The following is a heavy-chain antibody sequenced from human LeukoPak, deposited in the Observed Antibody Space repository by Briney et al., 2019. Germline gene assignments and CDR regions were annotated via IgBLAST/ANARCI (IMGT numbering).Heavy chain of an antibody. Sequence: PSETLSLTCTVSGGSLRSYYWVWIRQPPGKGLEWIGSIYHSGTTYYNPSFKSRVTISVDTSKNQFSLKLSSVTAADTAVYHCARDQPYMDVWGKGTTVTVSS. V-gene: IGHV4-38-2*02. CDR1: GGSLRSYY. J-gene: IGHJ6*03. CDR3: ARDQPYMDV. CDR2: IYHSGTT.